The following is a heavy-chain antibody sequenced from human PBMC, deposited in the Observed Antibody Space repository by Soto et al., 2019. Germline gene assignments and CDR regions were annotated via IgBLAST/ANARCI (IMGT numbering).Heavy chain of an antibody. D-gene: IGHD5-18*01. J-gene: IGHJ6*02. CDR1: GGSISSSSYY. CDR2: IYYSGST. CDR3: ARRRSGYSYGYLGDYYYGMDV. Sequence: SETLSLTCTVSGGSISSSSYYWGWIRQPPGKGLEWIGSIYYSGSTYYNPSLKSRVTISVDTSKNQFSLKLSSVTAADTAVYYCARRRSGYSYGYLGDYYYGMDVWGQGTKVTVSS. V-gene: IGHV4-39*01.